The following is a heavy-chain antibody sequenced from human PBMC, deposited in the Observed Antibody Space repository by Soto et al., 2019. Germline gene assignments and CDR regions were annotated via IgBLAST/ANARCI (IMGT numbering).Heavy chain of an antibody. CDR3: ARDRVLVGATEYFDY. D-gene: IGHD1-26*01. Sequence: QVQLVGSGGGVVQPGRSLRLSCAASGFTFSSYAMHWVRQAPGKGLEWVAVISYDGSNKYYADSVKGRFTISRDNSKNTLYLQMNSLRAEDTAVYYCARDRVLVGATEYFDYWGQGTLVTVSS. J-gene: IGHJ4*02. CDR2: ISYDGSNK. V-gene: IGHV3-30-3*01. CDR1: GFTFSSYA.